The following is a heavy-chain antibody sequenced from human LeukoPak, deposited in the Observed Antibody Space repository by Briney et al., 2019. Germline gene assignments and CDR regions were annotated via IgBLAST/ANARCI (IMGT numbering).Heavy chain of an antibody. CDR2: ISAYNGNT. D-gene: IGHD1-1*01. V-gene: IGHV1-18*01. CDR3: ARDQNWKPDY. J-gene: IGHJ4*02. CDR1: GYTFTNYG. Sequence: ASLKVSCKASGYTFTNYGISWVRQAPGQGLEWMGWISAYNGNTNYEQKLQGRVTMTTDTSTSTAYMELRSLRSDDTAVYYCARDQNWKPDYWGQGTLVTVSS.